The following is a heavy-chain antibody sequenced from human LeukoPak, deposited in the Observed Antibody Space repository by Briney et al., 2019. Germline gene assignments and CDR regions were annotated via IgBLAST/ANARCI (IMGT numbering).Heavy chain of an antibody. CDR1: GYTFTGYY. CDR2: INPSSGGT. D-gene: IGHD5-12*01. J-gene: IGHJ4*02. V-gene: IGHV1-2*02. Sequence: GASVKVSCKASGYTFTGYYMHWVRQAPGQGLEWMGWINPSSGGTNYAQKFQGRVTMTRDTSISTAYMELSRLRSDDTAVYYCARDRSGYDYAYWGQGTLVTVSS. CDR3: ARDRSGYDYAY.